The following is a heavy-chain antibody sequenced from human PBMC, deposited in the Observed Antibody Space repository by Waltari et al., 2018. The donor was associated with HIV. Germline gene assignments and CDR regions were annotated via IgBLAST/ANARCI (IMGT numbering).Heavy chain of an antibody. D-gene: IGHD3-16*01. CDR2: LNPRSGDT. J-gene: IGHJ4*01. V-gene: IGHV1-2*02. CDR3: HRPWDSDHWGSDL. Sequence: QDQLIQSGTEVKEPGASLRVSCRASGYTFIGYFIHWVRQAPGQGLEWMGDLNPRSGDTEYAQKFRGRVTLTGDTSVNTAYQDLKGLRFDDTATYFCHRPWDSDHWGSDLWGQGTLVIVS. CDR1: GYTFIGYF.